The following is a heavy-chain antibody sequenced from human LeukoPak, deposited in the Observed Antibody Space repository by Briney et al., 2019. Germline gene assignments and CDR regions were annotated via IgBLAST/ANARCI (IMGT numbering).Heavy chain of an antibody. V-gene: IGHV1-2*02. CDR2: LNPNNGGT. Sequence: ASVKVSCKASGYTFTGYYIHWVRHAPGQGLEWMGWLNPNNGGTNYAQKFQGRVTLTRDTSISTAYMDLSRLRSDDTAIYFCARDGQWLVPGGPNEYYYYYMDVWGKGTSVTVSS. CDR3: ARDGQWLVPGGPNEYYYYYMDV. D-gene: IGHD6-19*01. CDR1: GYTFTGYY. J-gene: IGHJ6*03.